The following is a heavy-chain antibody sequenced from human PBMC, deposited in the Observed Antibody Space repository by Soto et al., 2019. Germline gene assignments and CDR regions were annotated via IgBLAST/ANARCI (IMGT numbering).Heavy chain of an antibody. Sequence: GGSLSLSCAASGFTFSTYAMSWVRQALGKGLEWVSAISGSGDSRYYADSVKGRFTISRDNSKNTLYLQMNSLRAEDTAVYYCAKESTTPIAVIIGYYYGMDVWGQGTTVTVSS. V-gene: IGHV3-23*01. D-gene: IGHD3-22*01. CDR2: ISGSGDSR. CDR1: GFTFSTYA. CDR3: AKESTTPIAVIIGYYYGMDV. J-gene: IGHJ6*02.